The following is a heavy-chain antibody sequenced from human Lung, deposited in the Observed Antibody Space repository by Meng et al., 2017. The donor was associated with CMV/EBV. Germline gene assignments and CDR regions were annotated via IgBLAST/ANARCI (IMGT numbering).Heavy chain of an antibody. CDR1: GFTFNTYG. D-gene: IGHD1-26*01. CDR2: ISSDGSKK. CDR3: ARVLAEREDYYYGMDV. V-gene: IGHV3-30*04. Sequence: SCAASGFTFNTYGVHWVRQAPGKGLEWVAVISSDGSKKYYADSVKGRFTISRDNSKNTLYLQMNSLRPEDTAAYFCARVLAEREDYYYGMDVWGQGXTVTVSS. J-gene: IGHJ6*02.